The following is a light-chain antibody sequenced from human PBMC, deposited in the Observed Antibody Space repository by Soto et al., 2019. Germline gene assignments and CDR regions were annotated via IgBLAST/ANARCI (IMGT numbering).Light chain of an antibody. V-gene: IGKV3-15*01. CDR2: GAS. J-gene: IGKJ1*01. Sequence: EIVMTQSPATLSLSAGERATLSCRASETVSSSYLAWYQQKPGQAPRLLIYGASTRATGIPARFSGSGSGTEFTLTISSLQSEDLGVYYCQQYNNGWTFGQGTKVDIK. CDR1: ETVSSSY. CDR3: QQYNNGWT.